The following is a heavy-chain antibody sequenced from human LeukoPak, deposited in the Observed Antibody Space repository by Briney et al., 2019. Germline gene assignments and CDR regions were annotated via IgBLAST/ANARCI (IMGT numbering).Heavy chain of an antibody. CDR2: INHSGST. Sequence: SETLSLTCAVYGGSFSGYYWSWIRQPPWKGLEWIGEINHSGSTNYNPSLKSRVTISVDTSKNQFSLKLSSVTAADTAVYYCARRGWSTIDYWGQGTLVTVSS. J-gene: IGHJ4*02. CDR1: GGSFSGYY. V-gene: IGHV4-34*01. D-gene: IGHD6-19*01. CDR3: ARRGWSTIDY.